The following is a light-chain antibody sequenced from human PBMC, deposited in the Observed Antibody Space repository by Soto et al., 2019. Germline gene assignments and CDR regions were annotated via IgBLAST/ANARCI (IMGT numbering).Light chain of an antibody. CDR2: DVS. J-gene: IGLJ3*02. CDR3: SSYTSSSKV. Sequence: QSALTQPASVSGSPGQSITISCTGTSSDVGGYNYVSWYQQHPGKAPKLMIYDVSNRPAGVSNRFSGSKSGNTASLTISGLQAEDGADYCCSSYTSSSKVFGGGTKLTVL. CDR1: SSDVGGYNY. V-gene: IGLV2-14*01.